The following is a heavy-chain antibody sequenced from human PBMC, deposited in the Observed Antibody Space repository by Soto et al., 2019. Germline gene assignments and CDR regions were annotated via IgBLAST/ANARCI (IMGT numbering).Heavy chain of an antibody. CDR3: ARHPGQWLYYFDY. V-gene: IGHV1-69*13. CDR2: VVPHSGTA. Sequence: SVKVSCKSSGATFNFYAINWVRQAPGEGLEWMGGVVPHSGTATYARKFQGRLTVTADESSSTAYMDLSSLTSEDTAIYYCARHPGQWLYYFDYWGQGTLVTVSS. J-gene: IGHJ4*01. D-gene: IGHD6-19*01. CDR1: GATFNFYA.